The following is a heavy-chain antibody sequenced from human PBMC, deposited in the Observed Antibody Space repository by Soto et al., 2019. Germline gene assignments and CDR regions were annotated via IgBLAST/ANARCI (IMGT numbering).Heavy chain of an antibody. D-gene: IGHD2-2*01. V-gene: IGHV4-39*01. CDR2: FHYSGRT. CDR1: GGSISSGPYS. Sequence: PSETLSLTCSVSGGSISSGPYSWGWIRQPPGKGLEWIGTFHYSGRTYYSPSPESRVTISVDTSKNQFSLKVSSVTAADTAVFYCARLAGYCSGTSCYGYYGMDGWGQGTTVTVSS. J-gene: IGHJ6*02. CDR3: ARLAGYCSGTSCYGYYGMDG.